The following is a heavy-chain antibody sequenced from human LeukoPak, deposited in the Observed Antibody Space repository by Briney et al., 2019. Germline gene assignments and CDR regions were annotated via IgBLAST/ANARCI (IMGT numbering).Heavy chain of an antibody. V-gene: IGHV3-7*01. Sequence: PGGSLRLSCAASGFTFSSSWMSWVRQAPGKGLEWVANIKQDGSEKYYVDSVKGRFTISRDNAKNSLFLQMNSLRAEDTAVYYCAKASVVSGYTRTMVRGVLDSWGQGILVTVSS. CDR1: GFTFSSSW. CDR2: IKQDGSEK. CDR3: AKASVVSGYTRTMVRGVLDS. J-gene: IGHJ4*02. D-gene: IGHD3-10*01.